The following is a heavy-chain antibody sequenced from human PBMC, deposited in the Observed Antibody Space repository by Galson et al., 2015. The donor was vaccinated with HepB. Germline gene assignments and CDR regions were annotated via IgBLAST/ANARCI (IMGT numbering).Heavy chain of an antibody. CDR3: AKKEAIPAAVGNWFDS. Sequence: SLRLSCAASGFTFDSYSMSWFRQAPGKGLEWVAIISARSGAKYFADSVEGRFTISRDNSRNTLYLQMNSLIPEDTAVYYCAKKEAIPAAVGNWFDSWGQGTLVTVSS. V-gene: IGHV3-23*01. CDR1: GFTFDSYS. CDR2: ISARSGAK. J-gene: IGHJ5*01. D-gene: IGHD6-13*01.